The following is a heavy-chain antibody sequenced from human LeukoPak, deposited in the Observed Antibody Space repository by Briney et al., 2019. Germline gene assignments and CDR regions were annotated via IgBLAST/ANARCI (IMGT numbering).Heavy chain of an antibody. J-gene: IGHJ4*02. CDR3: ARSYSSSWYRIWGDYFDY. CDR1: GFTFSSYG. V-gene: IGHV3-21*01. D-gene: IGHD6-13*01. Sequence: PGGSLRLSCAASGFTFSSYGMTWVRQAPGKGLEWVSSISSSSSYIYYADSVKGRFTISRDNAKNSLYLQMNSLRAEDTAVYYCARSYSSSWYRIWGDYFDYWGQGTLVTVSS. CDR2: ISSSSSYI.